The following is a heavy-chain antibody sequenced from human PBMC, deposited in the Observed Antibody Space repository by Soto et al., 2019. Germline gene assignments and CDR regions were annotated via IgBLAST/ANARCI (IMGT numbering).Heavy chain of an antibody. CDR3: ARARAIFGVVSNWFDP. CDR1: GGSFSGYY. J-gene: IGHJ5*02. Sequence: QVQLQQWGAGMLKPSETLSLTCAVYGGSFSGYYWSWIRQPPGKGLEWIGEINHSGSTNYNPSLKSRVTRSVDTSKNQFSLKLSSVTAADTAVYYCARARAIFGVVSNWFDPWGQGTLVTVSS. CDR2: INHSGST. D-gene: IGHD3-3*01. V-gene: IGHV4-34*01.